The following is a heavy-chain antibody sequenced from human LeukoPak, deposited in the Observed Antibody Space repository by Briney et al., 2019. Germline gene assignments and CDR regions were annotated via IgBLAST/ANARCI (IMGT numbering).Heavy chain of an antibody. D-gene: IGHD6-13*01. V-gene: IGHV1-2*02. CDR1: GYTFTGYY. Sequence: GDSVKVSCKASGYTFTGYYMHWVRQAPGQGLEWMGWINPNSGCTNYAQKLQGRVTMTRDTSISTAYMERSRPRSDDTAVYYCARVWQQLVIGAFDYWGQGTLVTVSS. J-gene: IGHJ4*02. CDR3: ARVWQQLVIGAFDY. CDR2: INPNSGCT.